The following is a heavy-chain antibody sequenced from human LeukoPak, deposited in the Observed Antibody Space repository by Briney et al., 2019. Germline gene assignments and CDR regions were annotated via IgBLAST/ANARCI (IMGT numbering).Heavy chain of an antibody. J-gene: IGHJ4*02. Sequence: PSETLSLTCTVSGGSISSSSYYWGWIRQPPGKGLEWIGSIYYAGSTYYNPSLKSRITMSVDTSRNQFSLKLSSVTAVDTAVYYCARRAAIENYFDFWGQGTLVTVSS. CDR3: ARRAAIENYFDF. D-gene: IGHD2-21*01. V-gene: IGHV4-39*07. CDR1: GGSISSSSYY. CDR2: IYYAGST.